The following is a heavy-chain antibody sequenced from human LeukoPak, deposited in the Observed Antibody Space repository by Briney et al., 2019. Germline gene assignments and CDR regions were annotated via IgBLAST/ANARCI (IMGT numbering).Heavy chain of an antibody. D-gene: IGHD2-2*01. V-gene: IGHV3-30-3*01. CDR3: AKDLSIVVVPAAWWFDP. J-gene: IGHJ5*02. CDR2: ISYDGSNK. Sequence: GSLRLSCAASGFTFSSYAMHWVRQAPGKGLEWVAVISYDGSNKYYADSVKGRFTISRDNSKNTLYLQMNSLRAEDTAVYYCAKDLSIVVVPAAWWFDPWGQGTLVTVSS. CDR1: GFTFSSYA.